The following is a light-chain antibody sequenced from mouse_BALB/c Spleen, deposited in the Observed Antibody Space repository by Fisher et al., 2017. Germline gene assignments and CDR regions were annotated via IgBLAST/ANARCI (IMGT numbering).Light chain of an antibody. CDR1: SSVSY. CDR3: QQWSSYPPT. CDR2: DTS. Sequence: IVITQIPAILSASPGEKVTMTCRASSSVSYMHWYQQKSGTSPKRWIYDTSKLASGVPGRFSGSGSGNSYSLTISSMEAEDVATYYCQQWSSYPPTFGAGTKLELK. J-gene: IGKJ5*01. V-gene: IGKV4-59*01.